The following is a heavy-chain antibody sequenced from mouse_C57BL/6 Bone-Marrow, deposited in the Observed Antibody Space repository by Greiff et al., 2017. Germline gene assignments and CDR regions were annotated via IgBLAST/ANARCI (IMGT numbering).Heavy chain of an antibody. V-gene: IGHV5-6*01. Sequence: EVKLVESGGDLVKPGGSLKLSCAASGFTFSSYGMSWVRQTPDKRLEWVATISSGGSYTYYPDSVKGRFTISRDNAKNTLYLQMSSLKSEDTAMYYSARPYDYDDGYYYAMDYWGQGTTVTVSS. CDR3: ARPYDYDDGYYYAMDY. CDR1: GFTFSSYG. CDR2: ISSGGSYT. D-gene: IGHD2-4*01. J-gene: IGHJ4*01.